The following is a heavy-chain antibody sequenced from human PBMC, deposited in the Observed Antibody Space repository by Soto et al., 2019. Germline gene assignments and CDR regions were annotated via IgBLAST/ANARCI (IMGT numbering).Heavy chain of an antibody. Sequence: GGSLRLSCAASGFTFSSYWMHWVRQAPGKGLVWVSRINSDGSSTSYADSVKGRFTISRDNAKNTLYLQMNSLRADDTAVYYCARDHYYGPYGMDVWGQGTTVTVSS. CDR2: INSDGSST. J-gene: IGHJ6*02. D-gene: IGHD3-10*01. V-gene: IGHV3-74*01. CDR3: ARDHYYGPYGMDV. CDR1: GFTFSSYW.